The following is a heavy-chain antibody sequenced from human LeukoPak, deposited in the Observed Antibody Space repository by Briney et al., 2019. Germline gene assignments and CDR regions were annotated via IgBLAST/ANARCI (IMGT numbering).Heavy chain of an antibody. CDR3: ATTITMVRGVRDY. CDR2: FDPEDGET. CDR1: GYTLTELS. D-gene: IGHD3-10*01. V-gene: IGHV1-24*01. J-gene: IGHJ4*02. Sequence: ASVKVSCKVSGYTLTELSMHWVRQAPGKGLEWIGGFDPEDGETIYAQKFQGRVTMTEDTSTDTAYMELSSLRPEDTAVYYCATTITMVRGVRDYWGQGTLVTVSS.